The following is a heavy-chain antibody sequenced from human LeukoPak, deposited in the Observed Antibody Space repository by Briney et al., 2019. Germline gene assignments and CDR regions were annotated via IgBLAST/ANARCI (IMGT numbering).Heavy chain of an antibody. CDR3: AKGVDASGIYYYFYMDV. CDR2: ISGSGGGR. J-gene: IGHJ6*03. V-gene: IGHV3-23*01. Sequence: PGGSLRLSCAASGFTFSSYAMSWVRQAPGKGLEWVSGISGSGGGRYYADSVKGRFTISRDNSKNTLYLQMNNLRAEDTAVYYCAKGVDASGIYYYFYMDVWGKGTTVTVPS. CDR1: GFTFSSYA. D-gene: IGHD3-16*01.